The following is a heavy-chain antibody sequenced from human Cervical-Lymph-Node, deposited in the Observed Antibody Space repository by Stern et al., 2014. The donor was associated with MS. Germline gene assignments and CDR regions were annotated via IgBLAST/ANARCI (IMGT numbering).Heavy chain of an antibody. J-gene: IGHJ4*02. V-gene: IGHV3-66*02. D-gene: IGHD2/OR15-2a*01. Sequence: EVQLVQSGGGLVQPGGSLRLSCSGSGFTVSRDYVSWVRQAPGTGLEWVSIIYRGGTTYDADSVKGRFTISRDISKNTVYLQMNSLRAEDTAVYYCARANDADKYYNEGLWMGLESWGQGTLVTVSS. CDR2: IYRGGTT. CDR3: ARANDADKYYNEGLWMGLES. CDR1: GFTVSRDY.